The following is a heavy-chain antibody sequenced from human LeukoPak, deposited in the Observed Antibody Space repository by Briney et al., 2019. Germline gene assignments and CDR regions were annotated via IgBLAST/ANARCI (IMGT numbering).Heavy chain of an antibody. CDR3: ARDTVVGATGRDY. V-gene: IGHV1-8*01. CDR1: GYTFTSYD. CDR2: MNPNSGNT. J-gene: IGHJ4*02. Sequence: ASVKVSCKASGYTFTSYDINWVRQATGQGLEWMGWMNPNSGNTGYAQKFQGRVTMTTDTSTSTAYMELRSLRSDDTAVYYCARDTVVGATGRDYWGQGTLVTVSS. D-gene: IGHD1-26*01.